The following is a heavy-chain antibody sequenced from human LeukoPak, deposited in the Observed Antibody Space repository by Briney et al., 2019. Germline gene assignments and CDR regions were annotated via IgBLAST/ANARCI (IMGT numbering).Heavy chain of an antibody. D-gene: IGHD3-3*01. J-gene: IGHJ5*02. V-gene: IGHV1-69*05. CDR3: ARGREITIFGVVTRGANWFDP. CDR2: IIPMFTTT. Sequence: ASVKVSCKASGGTFSRYAVTWVRQAPGQGLEWMAGIIPMFTTTNYAPAFPGRLSITTDESTSTAYMELRSLRSDDTAVYYCARGREITIFGVVTRGANWFDPWGQGTLVTVSS. CDR1: GGTFSRYA.